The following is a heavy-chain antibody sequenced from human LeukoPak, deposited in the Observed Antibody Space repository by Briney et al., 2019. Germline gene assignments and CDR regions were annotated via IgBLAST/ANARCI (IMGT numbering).Heavy chain of an antibody. Sequence: SETLSLTCAVYGGSFSGYYWSWIRQPPGKGLEWIGEINHSGSTNYNPSLKSRVTISVDTSKNQFSLKLSSVTAADSAVYYCARGPTLYYYGSGLGPWGQGTLVTVSS. J-gene: IGHJ5*02. CDR2: INHSGST. CDR1: GGSFSGYY. V-gene: IGHV4-34*01. CDR3: ARGPTLYYYGSGLGP. D-gene: IGHD3-10*01.